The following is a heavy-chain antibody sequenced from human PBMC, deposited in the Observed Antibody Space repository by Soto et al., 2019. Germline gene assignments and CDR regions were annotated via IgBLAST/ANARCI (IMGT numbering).Heavy chain of an antibody. V-gene: IGHV3-48*01. D-gene: IGHD3-16*02. CDR3: TRGGLTFGGVLVR. CDR1: GFTFRSYS. J-gene: IGHJ4*02. CDR2: ISGSSSTV. Sequence: GGSLRLSCAASGFTFRSYSMNWVRQAPGKGLEWVSYISGSSSTVYYADSVKGRFTISRDKAKNSLYLQMISLRAEDTAVYYCTRGGLTFGGVLVRWGQGTLVTVSS.